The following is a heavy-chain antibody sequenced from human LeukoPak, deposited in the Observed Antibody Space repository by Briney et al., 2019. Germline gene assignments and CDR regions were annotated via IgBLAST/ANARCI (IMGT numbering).Heavy chain of an antibody. CDR2: ITGSGSST. Sequence: GGSLRLSCAASGFIFSSYAMSWVRQAPGKGLEWVSAITGSGSSTYYADSVKGRFTISRDNSKNTLYLQTNSLRVEDTAVYYCAKDRSGTTSDSWGQGTLVTVSS. CDR1: GFIFSSYA. D-gene: IGHD1-1*01. CDR3: AKDRSGTTSDS. V-gene: IGHV3-23*01. J-gene: IGHJ5*01.